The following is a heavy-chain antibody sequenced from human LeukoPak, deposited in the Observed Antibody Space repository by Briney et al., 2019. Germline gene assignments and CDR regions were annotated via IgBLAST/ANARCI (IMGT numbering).Heavy chain of an antibody. V-gene: IGHV3-53*01. CDR1: GFTVSNNY. D-gene: IGHD5-18*01. J-gene: IGHJ4*02. CDR3: AREGASGYSYGSFDY. CDR2: IYSGGST. Sequence: GGSLRLSCAASGFTVSNNYMSWVRLAPGKGLEWVSVIYSGGSTYYADSVKGRFIISRDNSKNTLYLQMNSLRAEDTAVYYCAREGASGYSYGSFDYWGQGTLVTVSS.